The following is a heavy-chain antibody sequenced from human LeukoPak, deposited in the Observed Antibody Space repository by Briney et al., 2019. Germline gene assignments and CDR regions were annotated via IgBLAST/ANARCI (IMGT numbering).Heavy chain of an antibody. CDR3: AKTDQEWLLDY. Sequence: GGSLRLSCAASGFAFSSYAMSWVRQAPGKGLEWVSAISGSGGSTYYADSVKGRFTISRDNSKNALYLQMNSLRAEDTAVYYCAKTDQEWLLDYWGQGTLVTVSS. J-gene: IGHJ4*02. CDR2: ISGSGGST. D-gene: IGHD3-3*01. V-gene: IGHV3-23*01. CDR1: GFAFSSYA.